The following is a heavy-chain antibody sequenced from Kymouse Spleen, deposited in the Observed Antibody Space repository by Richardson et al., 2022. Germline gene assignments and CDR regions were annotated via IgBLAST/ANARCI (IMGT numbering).Heavy chain of an antibody. J-gene: IGHJ5*02. Sequence: QMQLVQSGPEVKKPGTSVKVSCKASGFTFTSSAVQWVRQARGQRLEWIGWIVVGSGNTNYAQKFQERVTITRDMSTSTAYMELSSLRSEDTAVYYCAADQEGAQFDPWGQGTLVTVSS. CDR2: IVVGSGNT. D-gene: IGHD1-26*01. CDR1: GFTFTSSA. V-gene: IGHV1-58*01. CDR3: AADQEGAQFDP.